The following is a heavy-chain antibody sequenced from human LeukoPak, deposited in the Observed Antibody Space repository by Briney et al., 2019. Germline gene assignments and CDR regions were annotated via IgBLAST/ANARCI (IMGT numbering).Heavy chain of an antibody. D-gene: IGHD1-26*01. Sequence: PSETLSLTCTVSGGSISSGGFYWSWIRQPPGKGLEWIGYIYHSGSTNYNPSLKSRVTISVDTSKNQFSLKVSSVTAADTAVYYCARVRGRRFDYWGQGTLVTVSS. CDR3: ARVRGRRFDY. J-gene: IGHJ4*02. CDR1: GGSISSGGFY. V-gene: IGHV4-61*08. CDR2: IYHSGST.